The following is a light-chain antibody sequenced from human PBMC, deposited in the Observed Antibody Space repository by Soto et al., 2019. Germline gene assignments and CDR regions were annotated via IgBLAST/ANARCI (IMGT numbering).Light chain of an antibody. CDR3: CSYAGSYRV. V-gene: IGLV2-14*01. CDR1: SSDVGGYNH. J-gene: IGLJ2*01. Sequence: QSALTQPASLSGSPGQSITISCTGSSSDVGGYNHVSWYQQYPGKAPRLMIYEVSNRLSGVSNRFSGSKSGNTASLTISGLQAEDEADYYCCSYAGSYRVFGGGTKVTVL. CDR2: EVS.